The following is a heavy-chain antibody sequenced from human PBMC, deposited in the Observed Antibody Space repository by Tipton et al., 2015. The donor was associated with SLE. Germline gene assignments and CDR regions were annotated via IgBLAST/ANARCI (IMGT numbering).Heavy chain of an antibody. Sequence: TLSLTCTVSGGSISSSSYYWGWIRQPPGKGLEWIGSIYYSGSTYYNPSPKSRVTISVDTSKNQFSLKLSSVTAADTAVYYCATYHGSGSYYNNDAFDIWGQGTMVTVSS. CDR1: GGSISSSSYY. D-gene: IGHD3-10*01. J-gene: IGHJ3*02. V-gene: IGHV4-39*07. CDR3: ATYHGSGSYYNNDAFDI. CDR2: IYYSGST.